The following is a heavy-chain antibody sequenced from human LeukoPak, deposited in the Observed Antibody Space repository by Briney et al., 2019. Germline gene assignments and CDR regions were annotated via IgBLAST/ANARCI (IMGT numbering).Heavy chain of an antibody. CDR2: ISAYNGNT. V-gene: IGHV1-18*01. Sequence: GASVKVSCKASGYTFTSYGISWVRQAPGQGLEWMGWISAYNGNTNYAQKLQGRVTMITDTSTSTAYMELRSPRSDDTAVYYCARDRDTVTTWGDYWGQGTLVTVSS. D-gene: IGHD4-17*01. CDR1: GYTFTSYG. CDR3: ARDRDTVTTWGDY. J-gene: IGHJ4*02.